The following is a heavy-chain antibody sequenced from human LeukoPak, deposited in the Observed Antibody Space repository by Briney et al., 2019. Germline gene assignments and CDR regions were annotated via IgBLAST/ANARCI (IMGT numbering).Heavy chain of an antibody. D-gene: IGHD1-26*01. CDR3: ARVSSGSYYFDS. J-gene: IGHJ4*02. V-gene: IGHV4-4*02. CDR2: IYHIVST. CDR1: GGSISSSNW. Sequence: PSETLSLTCAISGGSISSSNWWSWVRQPPGKGLEWIVEIYHIVSTNYSPSLKSRVTISVSKSKNQFSLKVPSVTATDTAVYYCARVSSGSYYFDSWGQGTLVTVSS.